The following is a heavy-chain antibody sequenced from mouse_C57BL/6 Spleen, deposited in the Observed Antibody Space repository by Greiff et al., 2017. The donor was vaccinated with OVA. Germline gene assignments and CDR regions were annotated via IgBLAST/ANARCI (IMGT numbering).Heavy chain of an antibody. CDR2: IYPGDGDT. CDR1: GYAFSSSW. Sequence: QVQLKESGPELVKPGASVKISCKASGYAFSSSWMNWVKQRPGKGLEWIGRIYPGDGDTNYNGKFKGKATLTADKSSSTAYMNLSSLTSEDSAVYFCARGTLDSSGYLYFDYWGQGTTLTVSS. D-gene: IGHD3-2*02. V-gene: IGHV1-82*01. CDR3: ARGTLDSSGYLYFDY. J-gene: IGHJ2*01.